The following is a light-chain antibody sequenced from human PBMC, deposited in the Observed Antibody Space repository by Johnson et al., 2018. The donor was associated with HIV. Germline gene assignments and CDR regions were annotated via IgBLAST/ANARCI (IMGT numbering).Light chain of an antibody. V-gene: IGLV1-51*01. CDR2: DNN. CDR1: SSNIGNNY. CDR3: GTWDSSLSRGG. Sequence: QSVLTQPPSVSAAPGQKVTISCSGSSSNIGNNYVSWYQQLPGTAPKLLIYDNNKRPSVIPDRFSGSKSGTSATLGITGLQTGDEADYYCGTWDSSLSRGGFGTGTKGTVL. J-gene: IGLJ1*01.